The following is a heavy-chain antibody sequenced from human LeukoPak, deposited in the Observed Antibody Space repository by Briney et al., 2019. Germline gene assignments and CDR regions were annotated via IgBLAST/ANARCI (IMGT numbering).Heavy chain of an antibody. V-gene: IGHV3-23*01. Sequence: GGSLRLSCAASRFTFTNYAMNWVRQAPGKGLEWVSGISGGGGSTYYADSVKGRFSISRDNSKNTLSLQMNGLRAEDTAVYYCAKDRHYDWLLSRRGFFEYWGQGTLLTVSS. CDR3: AKDRHYDWLLSRRGFFEY. CDR2: ISGGGGST. D-gene: IGHD3-9*01. CDR1: RFTFTNYA. J-gene: IGHJ4*02.